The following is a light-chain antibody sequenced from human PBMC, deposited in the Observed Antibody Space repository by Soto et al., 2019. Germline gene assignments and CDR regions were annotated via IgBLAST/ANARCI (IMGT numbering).Light chain of an antibody. CDR2: DVS. V-gene: IGLV2-14*01. CDR3: SSYTSSSTWV. Sequence: QSVLTQPASVSGSPGQSITISCTGTTSDVGSYNYVSWYQKNPGKAPKLLVYDVSNRPSGVSNRFSGSKSGNTASLTISGLQPEDEAEYYCSSYTSSSTWVFGGGTKLTVL. CDR1: TSDVGSYNY. J-gene: IGLJ3*02.